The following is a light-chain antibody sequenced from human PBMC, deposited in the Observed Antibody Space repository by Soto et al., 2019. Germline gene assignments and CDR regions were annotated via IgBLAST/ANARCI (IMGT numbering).Light chain of an antibody. CDR1: QSVPRSY. Sequence: EMVFTQSPGTVSLSPGERATLSCRASQSVPRSYLAWYQQKPGQAPRLLIYGTSSRATGIPDRFSGSGSGTDFTLTISRLEPEDFAVFYCQQYGSSITFGQGTRLEIK. CDR3: QQYGSSIT. CDR2: GTS. J-gene: IGKJ5*01. V-gene: IGKV3-20*01.